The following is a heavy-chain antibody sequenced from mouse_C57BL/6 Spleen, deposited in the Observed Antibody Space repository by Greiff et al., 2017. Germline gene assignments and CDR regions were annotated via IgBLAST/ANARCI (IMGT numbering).Heavy chain of an antibody. Sequence: VQLQQSGAELVRPGTSVKMSCKASGYTFTNYWIGWAKQRPGHGLEWIGDIYPGGGYTNYNEKFKGKATLTADKSSRTAYMQFSSLTSEDSAIYYCARGDDYAYAMDYWGQGTSVTVSS. CDR1: GYTFTNYW. J-gene: IGHJ4*01. CDR2: IYPGGGYT. CDR3: ARGDDYAYAMDY. V-gene: IGHV1-63*01. D-gene: IGHD2-4*01.